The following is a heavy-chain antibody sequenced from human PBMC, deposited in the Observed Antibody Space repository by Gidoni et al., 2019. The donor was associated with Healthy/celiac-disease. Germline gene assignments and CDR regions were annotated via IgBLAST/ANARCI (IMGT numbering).Heavy chain of an antibody. CDR3: ARQHDKPGYSGSFRHGMDV. V-gene: IGHV1-69*01. CDR2: IIPIFGTA. D-gene: IGHD1-26*01. J-gene: IGHJ6*02. CDR1: GGTFSSYA. Sequence: QVQLVQSGAEVKKPGSSVKVSCKASGGTFSSYAISWVRQAPGQGLEWMGGIIPIFGTANYAQKFQGRVTITADESTSTAYMELSSLRSEDTAVYYCARQHDKPGYSGSFRHGMDVWGQGTTVTVSS.